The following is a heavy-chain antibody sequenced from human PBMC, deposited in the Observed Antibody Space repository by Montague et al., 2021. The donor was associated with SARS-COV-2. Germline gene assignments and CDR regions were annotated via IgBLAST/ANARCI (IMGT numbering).Heavy chain of an antibody. D-gene: IGHD3-9*01. J-gene: IGHJ4*02. CDR2: ISYDGSNK. CDR3: ARDDYDILTGPFDY. CDR1: GFTFSSYA. Sequence: SLRLSCAASGFTFSSYAMHWVRQAPGKGLEWVAAISYDGSNKYYADSVKGRFTISRDNSKNTLYVQMNSLRAEDMAVYYCARDDYDILTGPFDYWGQGTLVTVSS. V-gene: IGHV3-30*04.